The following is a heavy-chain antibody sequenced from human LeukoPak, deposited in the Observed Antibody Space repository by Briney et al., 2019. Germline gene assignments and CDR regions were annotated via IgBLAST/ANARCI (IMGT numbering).Heavy chain of an antibody. CDR2: ISGSGVST. J-gene: IGHJ4*02. V-gene: IGHV3-23*01. CDR1: GFTFSSYA. Sequence: GGSLRLSCAASGFTFSSYAMSWVRQAPGKGLEWVSAISGSGVSTYYADSVKGRFTISRDNSKNTLYLQMNSLRAEDTAVYYCSRNYDILTGYYNPHTPFDSWGQGTLVTVSS. D-gene: IGHD3-9*01. CDR3: SRNYDILTGYYNPHTPFDS.